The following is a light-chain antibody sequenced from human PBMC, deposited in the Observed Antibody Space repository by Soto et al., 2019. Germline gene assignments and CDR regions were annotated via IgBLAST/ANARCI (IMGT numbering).Light chain of an antibody. CDR3: QQRSNWPGT. CDR1: QSVSSY. V-gene: IGKV3-11*01. CDR2: DAS. J-gene: IGKJ2*01. Sequence: PGERATLSCRASQSVSSYLAWYQQKPGQAPRLLIYDASSRATGIPARFSGSGSGTDFTLTISSLEPEDFAVYYCQQRSNWPGTFGQGTKLEIK.